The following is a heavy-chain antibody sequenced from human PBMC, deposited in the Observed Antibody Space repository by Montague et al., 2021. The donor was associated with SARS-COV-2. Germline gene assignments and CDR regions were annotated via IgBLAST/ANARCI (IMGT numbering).Heavy chain of an antibody. J-gene: IGHJ2*01. D-gene: IGHD5-12*01. CDR3: AGDRGRFWHFDL. CDR1: GGSISSYY. CDR2: IYYSGST. V-gene: IGHV4-59*01. Sequence: SETLSLTCTVSGGSISSYYWNWIRQSPGKGLEWIGYIYYSGSTKYNPSFKSRVTMLVDTSKRQMSLRLNSVTAAGTAVYYCAGDRGRFWHFDLWGRGILVTVSS.